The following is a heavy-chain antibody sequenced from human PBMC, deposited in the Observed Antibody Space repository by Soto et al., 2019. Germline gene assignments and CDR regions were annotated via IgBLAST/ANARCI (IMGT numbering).Heavy chain of an antibody. CDR2: ITGTGVSI. CDR3: AKDSIPYTSSYDLDH. D-gene: IGHD6-6*01. V-gene: IGHV3-23*01. Sequence: EVQLLESGGGLVQPGGSLRLSCVASGFSFSGFAMSWVRQAPGKGLVWVSSITGTGVSIYYADSVRGRFTISRDNTKNTRNLQMSSLRAEDTARYYWAKDSIPYTSSYDLDHWGRGALVTVSS. J-gene: IGHJ4*01. CDR1: GFSFSGFA.